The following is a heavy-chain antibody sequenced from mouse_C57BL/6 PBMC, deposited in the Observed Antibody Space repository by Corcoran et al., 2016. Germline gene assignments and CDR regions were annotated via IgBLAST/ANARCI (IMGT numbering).Heavy chain of an antibody. CDR3: ARDYGSSTYAKDY. D-gene: IGHD1-1*01. J-gene: IGHJ4*01. CDR2: INTYSGVP. V-gene: IGHV9-3*01. CDR1: GYTFTTYG. Sequence: QIRLVQSGPELKKPGETVKISCKASGYTFTTYGMSWVKQAPGKGLKWMGWINTYSGVPTYADDFKGRFAFSLETSASTAYLQINNLKNEDTATYFCARDYGSSTYAKDYWGQGTSVTVSS.